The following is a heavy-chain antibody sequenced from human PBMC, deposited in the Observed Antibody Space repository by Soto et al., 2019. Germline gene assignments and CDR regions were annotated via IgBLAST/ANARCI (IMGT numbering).Heavy chain of an antibody. V-gene: IGHV3-33*01. CDR2: IWYDGSNK. CDR3: ARSGDHDYYYAMDF. CDR1: GFAFSNYG. Sequence: QVQLVESGGGVVQPGRSLRLSCAASGFAFSNYGMHWVRQAPGKGLEWVAVIWYDGSNKYYADSVKGRFTISRDNSKNTLYVQMNRLRAEDTAVYYCARSGDHDYYYAMDFW. D-gene: IGHD1-26*01. J-gene: IGHJ6*01.